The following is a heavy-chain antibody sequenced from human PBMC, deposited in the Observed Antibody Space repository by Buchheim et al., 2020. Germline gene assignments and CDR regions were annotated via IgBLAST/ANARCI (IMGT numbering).Heavy chain of an antibody. CDR2: IIPILGIA. CDR3: ARDPWKPQYDSSGYDY. J-gene: IGHJ4*02. CDR1: GGTFSSYT. D-gene: IGHD3-22*01. Sequence: QVQLVQSGAEVKKPGSSVKVSCKASGGTFSSYTISWVRQAPGQGLEWMGRIIPILGIANYAQKFQGRVTITADKSTSTAYMELSSLRSEDTAVYYCARDPWKPQYDSSGYDYWGQGTL. V-gene: IGHV1-69*08.